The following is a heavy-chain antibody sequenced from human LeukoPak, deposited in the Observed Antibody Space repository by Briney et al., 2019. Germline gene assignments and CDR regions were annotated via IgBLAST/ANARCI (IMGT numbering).Heavy chain of an antibody. CDR2: IKQDGSEK. CDR3: AGSYYWAY. J-gene: IGHJ4*02. CDR1: GLTFSNYD. V-gene: IGHV3-7*01. D-gene: IGHD1-26*01. Sequence: PGGSLRLSCAASGLTFSNYDMSWVRQAPGKGLEWVANIKQDGSEKYYVDSVKGRFTISRDNAKNSLYLQMNSLRAEDTAVYYCAGSYYWAYWGQGTLVTVSS.